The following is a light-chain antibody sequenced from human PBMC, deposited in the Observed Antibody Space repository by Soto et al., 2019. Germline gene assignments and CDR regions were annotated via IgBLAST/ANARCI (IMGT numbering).Light chain of an antibody. CDR2: AAS. Sequence: ILLTQSPFSLSASPGDRVSITCRASQGIGSYLAWYQQESGKAPMLLIYAASILQSGVPSRFSGSGSGTDFPLTISSVQHEDFATYYCQQRNNSPLTFGGGTKVEIK. CDR3: QQRNNSPLT. V-gene: IGKV1-9*01. CDR1: QGIGSY. J-gene: IGKJ4*01.